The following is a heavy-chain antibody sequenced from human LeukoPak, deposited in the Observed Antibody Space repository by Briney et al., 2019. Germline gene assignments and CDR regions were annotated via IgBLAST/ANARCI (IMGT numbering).Heavy chain of an antibody. CDR2: FSGSGGGT. D-gene: IGHD3-22*01. V-gene: IGHV3-23*01. CDR3: ARWYYYDSTNWFDP. Sequence: GGSLRLSCAASGFTFSSYAMSWVRQAPGKGLEWVSAFSGSGGGTYYADSVKGRFTISRDNSKNTLYLQMNSLRAEDTAVYYCARWYYYDSTNWFDPWGQGTLVTVSS. CDR1: GFTFSSYA. J-gene: IGHJ5*02.